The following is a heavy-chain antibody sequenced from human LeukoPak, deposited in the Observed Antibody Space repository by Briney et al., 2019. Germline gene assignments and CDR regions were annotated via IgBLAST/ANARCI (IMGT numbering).Heavy chain of an antibody. CDR3: ARGCGYCSSTSPLDY. D-gene: IGHD2-2*01. CDR2: INPNSGGT. J-gene: IGHJ4*02. CDR1: GYTFTGYY. Sequence: GASVKVSCKASGYTFTGYYMHWVRQAPGQGLEWMGWINPNSGGTNYAQKFQGWVTMTRDTSISTAYMELSSLRSEDTAVYYCARGCGYCSSTSPLDYWGQGTLVTVSS. V-gene: IGHV1-2*04.